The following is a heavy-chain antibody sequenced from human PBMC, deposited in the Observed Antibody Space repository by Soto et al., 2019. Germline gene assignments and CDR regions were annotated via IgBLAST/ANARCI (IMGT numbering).Heavy chain of an antibody. CDR2: IGWNSVNR. V-gene: IGHV3-9*01. CDR3: AKDVSGWSAGESPFPVDH. D-gene: IGHD3-10*01. CDR1: GFSFDDYA. J-gene: IGHJ4*02. Sequence: DVHLVESGGGLVQPGRSLRLSCGASGFSFDDYAMHWVRQAPGKGLEWVARIGWNSVNRDYADSVKDRFTISRDNAKNSLYLQMNSLRAEDTALYYCAKDVSGWSAGESPFPVDHWGQGTLVTVSS.